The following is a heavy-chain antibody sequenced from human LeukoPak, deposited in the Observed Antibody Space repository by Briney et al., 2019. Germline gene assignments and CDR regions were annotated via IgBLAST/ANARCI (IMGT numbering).Heavy chain of an antibody. CDR2: INHSGST. D-gene: IGHD3-3*01. CDR1: GGSFSGYY. Sequence: PSETLSLTCAVYGGSFSGYYWSWIRQPPGKGLEWIGEINHSGSTNYNPSLKSRVTISVDTSKNQFSLKLSSVTAADTAVYYCARDLFDGFWSGYYFDYWGQGTLVTVSS. CDR3: ARDLFDGFWSGYYFDY. V-gene: IGHV4-34*01. J-gene: IGHJ4*02.